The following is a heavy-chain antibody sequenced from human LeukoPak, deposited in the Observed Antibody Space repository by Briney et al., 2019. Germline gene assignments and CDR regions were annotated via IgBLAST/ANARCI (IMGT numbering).Heavy chain of an antibody. CDR2: INPNSGGT. Sequence: ASVKVSCTASGYTFTGYYMHWVRQAPGQGLEWMGWINPNSGGTNYAQKFQGRVTITRDTSISTAYMELSRLRSDDTAVYYCARDREGYYDILTGYYGVGAFDIWGQGTMVTVSS. CDR3: ARDREGYYDILTGYYGVGAFDI. D-gene: IGHD3-9*01. J-gene: IGHJ3*02. CDR1: GYTFTGYY. V-gene: IGHV1-2*02.